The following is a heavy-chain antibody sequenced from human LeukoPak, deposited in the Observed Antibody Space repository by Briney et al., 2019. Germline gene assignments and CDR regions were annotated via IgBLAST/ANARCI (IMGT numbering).Heavy chain of an antibody. D-gene: IGHD3-22*01. V-gene: IGHV1-18*01. CDR3: ARERIERGAMLVVVILDY. J-gene: IGHJ4*02. Sequence: ASVKVSCKASGYTFTSYGISWVRQAPGQGLEWMGWISAYNGNTNYAQKLQGRVTMTTDTSTSTAYMELRSLRSDDTAVYYCARERIERGAMLVVVILDYWGQGTLVTVSS. CDR1: GYTFTSYG. CDR2: ISAYNGNT.